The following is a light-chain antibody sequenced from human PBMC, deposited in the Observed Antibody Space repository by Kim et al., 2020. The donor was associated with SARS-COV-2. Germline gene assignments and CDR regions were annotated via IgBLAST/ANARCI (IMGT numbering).Light chain of an antibody. Sequence: VAPGQTASITCSGDKLGDKYACWYQQKPGQSPVLVIYQDSKRPSGIPERFSGSNSGNTATLTNSGTQAMDEADYFCQAWDSSTYYVFGTGTKVTVL. CDR3: QAWDSSTYYV. V-gene: IGLV3-1*01. CDR2: QDS. J-gene: IGLJ1*01. CDR1: KLGDKY.